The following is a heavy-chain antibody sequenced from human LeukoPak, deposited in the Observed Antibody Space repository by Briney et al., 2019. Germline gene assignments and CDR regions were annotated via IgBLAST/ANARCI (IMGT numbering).Heavy chain of an antibody. CDR2: SKQDGSEK. V-gene: IGHV3-7*05. Sequence: VGSLRLSRAAPGFTFCSYWMCWGRQGPGKSLQWVANSKQDGSEKYYADSVKGRFTISRDNAKNSLYLQMNSVRAEDTAVYYCTRDRSGQDWGQGTLVTVSS. D-gene: IGHD1-1*01. J-gene: IGHJ4*02. CDR1: GFTFCSYW. CDR3: TRDRSGQD.